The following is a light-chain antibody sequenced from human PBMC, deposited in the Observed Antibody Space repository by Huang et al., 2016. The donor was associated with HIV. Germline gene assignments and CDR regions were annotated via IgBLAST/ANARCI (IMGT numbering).Light chain of an antibody. CDR1: QSISSK. CDR3: QQYNNWPFT. J-gene: IGKJ3*01. Sequence: ERVMTQSPVTLSVSPGDRATFSCRASQSISSKLAWYQQKPGQAPRLRIYGASTRATGIPARFSGSGSGTEFTLTISSLQSEDFAVYYCQQYNNWPFTFGPGTRVDIK. V-gene: IGKV3-15*01. CDR2: GAS.